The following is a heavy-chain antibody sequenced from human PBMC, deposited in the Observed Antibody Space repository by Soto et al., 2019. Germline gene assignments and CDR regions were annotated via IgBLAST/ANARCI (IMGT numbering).Heavy chain of an antibody. J-gene: IGHJ4*02. CDR1: GFTFSRFE. V-gene: IGHV3-48*03. D-gene: IGHD3-10*01. CDR2: ISSSGSTA. Sequence: TGGSLRLSCAASGFTFSRFELHWVSQAPGKGLEWISYISSSGSTAYYASSVEGRFTISRDNANNSVYLQMDSLRAEDTALYYCTRAAWFPYLSFYWGQGALVTVSS. CDR3: TRAAWFPYLSFY.